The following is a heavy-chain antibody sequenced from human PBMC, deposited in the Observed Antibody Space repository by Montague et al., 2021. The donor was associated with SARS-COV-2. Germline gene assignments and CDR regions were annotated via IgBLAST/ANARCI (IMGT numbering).Heavy chain of an antibody. J-gene: IGHJ5*02. CDR2: IYYSGSI. CDR1: GGSISSSSYY. V-gene: IGHV4-39*07. CDR3: ARDGEVVGNWFDP. Sequence: SETLSLTCTVSGGSISSSSYYWGWIRQPPGKGLEWIGSIYYSGSIYYNLSLKSRVTISVDTSKNQFSLKLSSVTAADTAVYYCARDGEVVGNWFDPWGQGTLVTVSS. D-gene: IGHD2-2*01.